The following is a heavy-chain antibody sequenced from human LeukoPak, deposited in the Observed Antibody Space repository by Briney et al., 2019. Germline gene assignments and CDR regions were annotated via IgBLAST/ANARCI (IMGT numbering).Heavy chain of an antibody. CDR2: IYSGGST. D-gene: IGHD6-19*01. J-gene: IGHJ4*02. CDR1: GFTVSSNY. V-gene: IGHV3-53*01. Sequence: PGGSLRLSCAASGFTVSSNYMSWVRQAPGKGLEWVSVIYSGGSTYYADSVKGRFTISRDNSKNTLYLQMNSLRAEDTAVYYCARVVSDRYRTAGYWGQGTLVTVSS. CDR3: ARVVSDRYRTAGY.